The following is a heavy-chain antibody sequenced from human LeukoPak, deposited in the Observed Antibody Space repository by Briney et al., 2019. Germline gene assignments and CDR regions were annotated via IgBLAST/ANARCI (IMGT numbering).Heavy chain of an antibody. V-gene: IGHV3-23*01. J-gene: IGHJ4*02. CDR1: GFIFSTYD. Sequence: GGSLRLSCVPSGFIFSTYDMSWVRQAPGKGLEWVSGITANTRGSITYYADSVKGRFTISRDSSKDPLYLQMNSLRAEDTAVYFCARGGYFSFDYWGQGTLVTVSS. CDR2: ITANTRGSIT. CDR3: ARGGYFSFDY. D-gene: IGHD2/OR15-2a*01.